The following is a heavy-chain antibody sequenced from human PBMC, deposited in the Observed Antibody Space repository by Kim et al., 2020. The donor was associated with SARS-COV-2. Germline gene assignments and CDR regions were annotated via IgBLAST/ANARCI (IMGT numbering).Heavy chain of an antibody. CDR1: GYTFTSYY. D-gene: IGHD3-22*01. CDR3: ARDQGGNYDSSGYYTIDY. J-gene: IGHJ4*02. CDR2: INPSGGST. V-gene: IGHV1-46*01. Sequence: ASGKVSCKASGYTFTSYYMHWVRQAPGQGLEWMGIINPSGGSTSYAQKFQGRVTMTRDTSTSTVYMELSSLRSEDTAVYYCARDQGGNYDSSGYYTIDYWGQGTLVTVSS.